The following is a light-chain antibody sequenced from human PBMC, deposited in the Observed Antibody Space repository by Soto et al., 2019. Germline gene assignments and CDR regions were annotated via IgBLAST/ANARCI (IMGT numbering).Light chain of an antibody. J-gene: IGKJ1*01. Sequence: EIVLTQSPETLSSSPGDSATLSCRASQSFSGRYLAWYQQKPGQAPRLLIFGASSRAAGIPDRFSGSGSGTDFTLTVSRLEPEDFAVYYCQLFVDSPPRWTFGQGTKVEL. CDR3: QLFVDSPPRWT. CDR1: QSFSGRY. V-gene: IGKV3-20*01. CDR2: GAS.